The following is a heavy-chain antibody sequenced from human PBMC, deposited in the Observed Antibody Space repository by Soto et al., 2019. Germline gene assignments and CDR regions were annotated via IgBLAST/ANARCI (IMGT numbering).Heavy chain of an antibody. V-gene: IGHV3-48*03. CDR1: GFTFSSYE. D-gene: IGHD3-3*01. J-gene: IGHJ6*02. CDR3: ARGGSVGYDFWSGYPITKGMDV. CDR2: ISSSGSTI. Sequence: GGSLRLSCAASGFTFSSYEMNWVRQAPGKGLEWVSYISSSGSTIYYADSVKGRFTISRDNAKNSLYLQMNSLRAEDTAVYYCARGGSVGYDFWSGYPITKGMDVWGQGTTVTVSS.